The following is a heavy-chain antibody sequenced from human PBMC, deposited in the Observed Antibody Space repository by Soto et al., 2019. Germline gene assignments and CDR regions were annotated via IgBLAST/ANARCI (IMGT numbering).Heavy chain of an antibody. J-gene: IGHJ4*02. Sequence: SWTXSLTCRFSVGSISIGGYTWNWIRQHPGQGLEWIGYISYSGTTYYNPSLKSLVTISVDTSKNHFSLRLISVTAADTAVYFCEREEEASLESSFELWGKGTLVTVSS. CDR2: ISYSGTT. V-gene: IGHV4-31*01. CDR3: EREEEASLESSFEL. D-gene: IGHD6-13*01. CDR1: VGSISIGGYT.